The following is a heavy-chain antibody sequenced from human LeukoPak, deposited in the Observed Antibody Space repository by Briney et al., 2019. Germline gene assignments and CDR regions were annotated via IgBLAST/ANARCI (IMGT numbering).Heavy chain of an antibody. V-gene: IGHV1-69*04. Sequence: SVKVSCKASGGTFSSYAISWVRQAPGQGLEWMGRIIPILGIANYAQKFQGRVTITADKSTSTAYMELSSLRSEDTAVYYCARDLGRRGATPFQHWGQGTLVTVSS. CDR1: GGTFSSYA. D-gene: IGHD1-26*01. CDR3: ARDLGRRGATPFQH. CDR2: IIPILGIA. J-gene: IGHJ1*01.